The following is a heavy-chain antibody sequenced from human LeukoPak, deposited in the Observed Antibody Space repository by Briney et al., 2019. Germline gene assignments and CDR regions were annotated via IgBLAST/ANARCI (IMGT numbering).Heavy chain of an antibody. V-gene: IGHV3-30*03. Sequence: GGCLRLSCAASGFIFSTSDMHWLRQAPGKGLEWVAHVASDGRNKYYADSVQGRFTGSRDNSKNTVYLQMNSLRADDTAVYYCARGPLHGAFDYWGLGTLVTVSS. J-gene: IGHJ4*02. CDR1: GFIFSTSD. CDR3: ARGPLHGAFDY. CDR2: VASDGRNK. D-gene: IGHD4-17*01.